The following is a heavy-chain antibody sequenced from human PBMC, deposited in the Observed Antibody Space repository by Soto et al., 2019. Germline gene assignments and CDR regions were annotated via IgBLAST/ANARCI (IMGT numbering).Heavy chain of an antibody. J-gene: IGHJ3*02. Sequence: GASVKVSCKASGYTFSNYGIHWVRQAPGQRLEWMGLINAGNGNTKYSQKFQGRVTITRDTSASTAYMELSSLRSEDTAVYYCAREPGYYDSSGLGTFDIWGQGTMVTVSS. CDR2: INAGNGNT. CDR3: AREPGYYDSSGLGTFDI. D-gene: IGHD3-22*01. V-gene: IGHV1-3*01. CDR1: GYTFSNYG.